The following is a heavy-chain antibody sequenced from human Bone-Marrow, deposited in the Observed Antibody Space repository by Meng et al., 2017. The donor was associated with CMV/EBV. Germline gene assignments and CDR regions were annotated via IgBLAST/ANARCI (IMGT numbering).Heavy chain of an antibody. CDR3: AKPPEKYCSSTSCYTPDFDY. CDR1: GFTFSSYA. Sequence: GESLKISCAASGFTFSSYAMSWVRQAPGKGLEWVSVIYSGGSSTYYADSVKGRFTISRDNSKNTLYLQMNSLRAEDTAVYYCAKPPEKYCSSTSCYTPDFDYWGQRTLVTVSS. V-gene: IGHV3-23*03. D-gene: IGHD2-2*01. J-gene: IGHJ4*02. CDR2: IYSGGSST.